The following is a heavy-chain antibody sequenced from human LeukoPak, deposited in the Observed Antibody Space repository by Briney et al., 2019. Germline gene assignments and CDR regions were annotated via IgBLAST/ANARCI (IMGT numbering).Heavy chain of an antibody. V-gene: IGHV3-30*10. Sequence: GGSLRLSCAASGFTFTNFVFHWVRQPPAKGLEWVASIFPDGVKKYSIDSVKGRFTIFRDNSQNTVSLQLSSMRLDDTATYYCAREARWTIGRLDRWGRGTLVVVSS. CDR2: IFPDGVKK. CDR3: AREARWTIGRLDR. J-gene: IGHJ2*01. CDR1: GFTFTNFV. D-gene: IGHD3/OR15-3a*01.